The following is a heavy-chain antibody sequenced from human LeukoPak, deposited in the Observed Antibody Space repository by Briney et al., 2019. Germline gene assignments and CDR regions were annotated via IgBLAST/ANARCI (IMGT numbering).Heavy chain of an antibody. CDR1: GDIVSSNSAA. D-gene: IGHD3-22*01. J-gene: IGHJ4*02. CDR2: TYYRSKWYN. CDR3: AREDLPNYYDSKGYYFDY. Sequence: SQTLSLTCAISGDIVSSNSAAWNWIRQSPSRGLEWLGRTYYRSKWYNDYAVSVKSRITINPDTSKNQFSLQLNSVTPEDTAVYYCAREDLPNYYDSKGYYFDYWGQGTLVTVSS. V-gene: IGHV6-1*01.